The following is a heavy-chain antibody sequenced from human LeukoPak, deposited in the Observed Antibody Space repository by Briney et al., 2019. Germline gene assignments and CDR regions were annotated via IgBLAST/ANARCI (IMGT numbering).Heavy chain of an antibody. CDR2: IYPGDSDT. CDR1: GYSFTSYW. CDR3: ARQGGDYVWGSYRYTEFDY. D-gene: IGHD3-16*02. V-gene: IGHV5-51*01. J-gene: IGHJ4*02. Sequence: GESLKISCKGSGYSFTSYWLGWVRQMPGKGLEWMGIIYPGDSDTRYSPSFQGQVTISADKSISTAYLQWSSLKASDTAMYYCARQGGDYVWGSYRYTEFDYWGQGTLVTVSS.